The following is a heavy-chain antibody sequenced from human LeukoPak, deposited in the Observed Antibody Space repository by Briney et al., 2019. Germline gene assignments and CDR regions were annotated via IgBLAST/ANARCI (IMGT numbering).Heavy chain of an antibody. J-gene: IGHJ4*02. V-gene: IGHV3-30*02. CDR3: HDA. D-gene: IGHD2-8*01. Sequence: PGGSLRLSCASSGFTFSSYTMHWVRQPPGKGLEWVAFIRYDASNKYYEDSVKGRFTISRDNSKNEVYLEMSRLRPEDSALYDAHDAWGRGTLVTVSS. CDR1: GFTFSSYT. CDR2: IRYDASNK.